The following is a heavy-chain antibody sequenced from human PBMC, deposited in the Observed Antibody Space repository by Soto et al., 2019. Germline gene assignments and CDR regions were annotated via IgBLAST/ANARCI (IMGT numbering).Heavy chain of an antibody. CDR3: ARGVDSSGTLASTGFDS. CDR2: INPSGGST. J-gene: IGHJ4*02. D-gene: IGHD6-19*01. Sequence: GASVKVSCKASGYTFTSYYMHWVRQAPGQGLEWMGIINPSGGSTSYAQKFQGRVTMTRDTSTSTVYMELSSLRSEDTAVYYCARGVDSSGTLASTGFDSWGQGTLVTVSS. V-gene: IGHV1-46*03. CDR1: GYTFTSYY.